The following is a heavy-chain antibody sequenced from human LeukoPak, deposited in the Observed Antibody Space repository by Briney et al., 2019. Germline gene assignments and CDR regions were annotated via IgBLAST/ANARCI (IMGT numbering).Heavy chain of an antibody. Sequence: GGSLRLSCAASGFTVSSNYMSWVRQAPVKGLEWVSVIYSGGSTYYADSVKGRFTISRDNSKNTLYLQMNSLRAEDTAVYYCARGGVVVPFDYWGQGTLVTVSS. CDR3: ARGGVVVPFDY. CDR2: IYSGGST. D-gene: IGHD3-22*01. J-gene: IGHJ4*02. CDR1: GFTVSSNY. V-gene: IGHV3-53*01.